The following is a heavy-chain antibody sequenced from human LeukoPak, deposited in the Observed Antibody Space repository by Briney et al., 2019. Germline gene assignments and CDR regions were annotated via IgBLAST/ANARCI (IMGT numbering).Heavy chain of an antibody. CDR3: ARGGYSSSSGRIFDY. CDR1: RYTFTSHY. J-gene: IGHJ4*02. D-gene: IGHD6-6*01. V-gene: IGHV1-46*01. CDR2: INPSGGST. Sequence: ASAKVSCKPSRYTFTSHYMHWGRQAPEQGLEWMGIINPSGGSTSYAQKFQARATMTTDISPSTGYMELSRLRSELRAVYYCARGGYSSSSGRIFDYWGQGTLVTVSS.